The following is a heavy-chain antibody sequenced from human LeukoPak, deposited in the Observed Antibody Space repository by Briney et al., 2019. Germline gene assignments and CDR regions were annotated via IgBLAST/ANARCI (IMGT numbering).Heavy chain of an antibody. CDR1: GLIFSSYW. CDR2: IKQDGSEK. Sequence: GGSLRLSCAASGLIFSSYWMSWVRQAPGKGLEWVANIKQDGSEKYYVDSVKGRFTISRDNAKNSLYLQMNSLRAEDTAVYYCARAYYDFWSGYSIDYFDYWGQGTLVTVSS. V-gene: IGHV3-7*01. J-gene: IGHJ4*02. D-gene: IGHD3-3*01. CDR3: ARAYYDFWSGYSIDYFDY.